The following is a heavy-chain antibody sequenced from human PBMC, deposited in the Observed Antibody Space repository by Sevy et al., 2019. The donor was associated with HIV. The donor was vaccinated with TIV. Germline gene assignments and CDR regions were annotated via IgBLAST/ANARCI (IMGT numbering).Heavy chain of an antibody. V-gene: IGHV6-1*01. CDR3: ARMSGYGGNYYYYGMDV. J-gene: IGHJ6*02. CDR1: GDSVSSNSAA. D-gene: IGHD4-17*01. CDR2: TYYRSKWYN. Sequence: SQTLSLTCAISGDSVSSNSAAWNWIRQSPSRGLEWLGRTYYRSKWYNDYAVSVKSRITINPDTSKNQFSLQLNSVTPGDTALYYCARMSGYGGNYYYYGMDVWGQGTTVTVSS.